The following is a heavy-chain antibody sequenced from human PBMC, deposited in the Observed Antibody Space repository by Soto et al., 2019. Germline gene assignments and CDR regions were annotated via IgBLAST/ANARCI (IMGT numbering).Heavy chain of an antibody. CDR1: GGTFSSYA. CDR3: AGEIGEIATIIAFDI. D-gene: IGHD5-12*01. Sequence: ASVKVSCKASGGTFSSYAISWVRQAPGQGLEWMGGIIPILGIANYAQKFQGRVTITADKSTSTAYMELSSLRSEDTAVYYCAGEIGEIATIIAFDIWGQGTMVTVSS. J-gene: IGHJ3*02. V-gene: IGHV1-69*10. CDR2: IIPILGIA.